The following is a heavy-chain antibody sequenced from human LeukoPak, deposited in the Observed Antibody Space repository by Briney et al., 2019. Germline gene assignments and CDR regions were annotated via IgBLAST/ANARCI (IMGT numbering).Heavy chain of an antibody. CDR1: GGSISSYY. J-gene: IGHJ4*02. CDR2: IYYSGST. Sequence: LETLSLTCTVSGGSISSYYWSWIRQPPGKGLEWIGNIYYSGSTNYNPSLKSRVTISVDTSKNQFSLKLNSVTAADTAVYYCARGGTGYFDYWGQGTLVTVSS. CDR3: ARGGTGYFDY. D-gene: IGHD1-1*01. V-gene: IGHV4-59*01.